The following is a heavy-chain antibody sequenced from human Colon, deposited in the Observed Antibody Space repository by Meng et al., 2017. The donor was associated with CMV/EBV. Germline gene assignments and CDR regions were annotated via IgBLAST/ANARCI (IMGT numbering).Heavy chain of an antibody. CDR1: GFTLSDYY. CDR3: ARGAQLGGFDY. CDR2: ISSSGSTI. J-gene: IGHJ4*02. D-gene: IGHD5-24*01. Sequence: LSCAASGFTLSDYYMSWVRQAPGKGLEWVSYISSSGSTIYYADSVKGRFTISRDNAKNSLYLQMNSLRAEDTAVYYCARGAQLGGFDYWGQGTLVTVSS. V-gene: IGHV3-11*04.